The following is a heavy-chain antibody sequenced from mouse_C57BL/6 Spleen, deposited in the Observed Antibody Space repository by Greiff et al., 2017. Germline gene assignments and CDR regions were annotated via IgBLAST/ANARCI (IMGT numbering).Heavy chain of an antibody. J-gene: IGHJ4*01. D-gene: IGHD2-5*01. CDR3: AKGYDSNYVRAMDY. Sequence: EVQLQESGGGLVKPGGSLKLSCAASGFTFSDYGMHWVRQAPEQGLEWVAYISSGSSTIYYADTVKGRFTISRAIAKNTLFLQMTSLRSKDTAMYYGAKGYDSNYVRAMDYWGQGTSVTVSS. V-gene: IGHV5-17*01. CDR2: ISSGSSTI. CDR1: GFTFSDYG.